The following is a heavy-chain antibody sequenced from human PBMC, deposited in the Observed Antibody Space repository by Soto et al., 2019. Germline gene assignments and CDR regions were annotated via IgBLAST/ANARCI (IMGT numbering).Heavy chain of an antibody. V-gene: IGHV3-7*01. CDR1: GFTFSNYW. CDR3: AKDTDY. J-gene: IGHJ4*02. CDR2: IKQDGSEK. Sequence: PGGSLRLSCAASGFTFSNYWMSWVRQAPGKGLEWVANIKQDGSEKNYVDSVKGRFTISRDNTKNSMSLQMISLRAEDTAVYYCAKDTDYWGQGTLVTVSS.